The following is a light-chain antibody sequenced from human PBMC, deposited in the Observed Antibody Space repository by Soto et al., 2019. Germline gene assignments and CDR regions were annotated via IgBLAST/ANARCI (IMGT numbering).Light chain of an antibody. CDR1: QGIRDD. Sequence: AVQMTQSPSSLSAFAGDRVTITCRASQGIRDDLGWYQQKPGKAPKLLIYGASVLHSGVPSRFSGSGSGTDFTLIINDLQPEDVGTYYCLQDYDYPRTFGQGTQVKIK. CDR2: GAS. V-gene: IGKV1-6*01. J-gene: IGKJ1*01. CDR3: LQDYDYPRT.